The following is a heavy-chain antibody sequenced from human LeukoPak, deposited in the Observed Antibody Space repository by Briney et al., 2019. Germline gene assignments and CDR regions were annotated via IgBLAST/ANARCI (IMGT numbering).Heavy chain of an antibody. Sequence: GGSLRLSCAASGFTFSSYAMHWVRQAPGKGLEYVSAISSNGGSTYYANSVKGRFTISRDNSKNTLYLQMGSLRAEDMAVYYCASDFWSGADAFDIWGQGTMVTVSS. CDR3: ASDFWSGADAFDI. V-gene: IGHV3-64*01. CDR1: GFTFSSYA. J-gene: IGHJ3*02. D-gene: IGHD3-3*01. CDR2: ISSNGGST.